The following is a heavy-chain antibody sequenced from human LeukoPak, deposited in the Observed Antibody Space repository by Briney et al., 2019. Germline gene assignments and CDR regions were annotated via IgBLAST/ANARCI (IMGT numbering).Heavy chain of an antibody. CDR1: GGSISSSTYY. J-gene: IGHJ3*02. V-gene: IGHV4-39*07. Sequence: PSETLSLTCTVSGGSISSSTYYWGWIRQPPGKGLEWIGSIYYSGSTYYNPSLKSRVTMSVDTSKNQFSLKLSSVTAADTAVYYCARGPDDAFDIWGQGTMVTVSS. CDR3: ARGPDDAFDI. CDR2: IYYSGST.